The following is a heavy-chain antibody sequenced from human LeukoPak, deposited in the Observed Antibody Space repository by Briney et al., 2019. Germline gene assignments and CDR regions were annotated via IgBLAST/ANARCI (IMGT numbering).Heavy chain of an antibody. CDR2: MTSSHSPI. V-gene: IGHV3-48*03. Sequence: GGSLRLSCVVSGFTFTDYEMNWVRQAPGKGLEWISYMTSSHSPIYYADSVKGRFTVSRDNAKNSLYLQMNSLRAEDTAVYYCARGYCSGGTCYGYFQSWGQGTLVTVSS. CDR3: ARGYCSGGTCYGYFQS. J-gene: IGHJ1*01. D-gene: IGHD2-15*01. CDR1: GFTFTDYE.